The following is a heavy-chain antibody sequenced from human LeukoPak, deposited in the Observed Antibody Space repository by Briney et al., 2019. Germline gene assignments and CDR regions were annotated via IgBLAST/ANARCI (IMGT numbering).Heavy chain of an antibody. CDR2: INAGNGNT. CDR3: ARGEGATPFDY. CDR1: GYTFTSYA. D-gene: IGHD1-26*01. J-gene: IGHJ4*02. V-gene: IGHV1-3*01. Sequence: ASVKVSCKASGYTFTSYAMHWVRQAPGQRLKWMGWINAGNGNTKYSQKFQGRVTITRDTSASTAYMELSSLRSEDTAVYYCARGEGATPFDYWGQGTLVTVSS.